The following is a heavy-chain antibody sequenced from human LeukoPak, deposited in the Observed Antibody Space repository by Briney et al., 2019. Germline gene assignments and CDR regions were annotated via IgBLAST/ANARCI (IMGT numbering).Heavy chain of an antibody. CDR3: ARESPGGY. Sequence: GGSLRLSCAASGFTFSTYEMNWFRQAPGKGLEWLSYISGSGDTKYHADSVKGRFTISRDNAKDSLYLQMNTVGVEDTAVYYCARESPGGYWGQGTLVTVSS. J-gene: IGHJ4*02. CDR2: ISGSGDTK. V-gene: IGHV3-48*03. D-gene: IGHD3-10*01. CDR1: GFTFSTYE.